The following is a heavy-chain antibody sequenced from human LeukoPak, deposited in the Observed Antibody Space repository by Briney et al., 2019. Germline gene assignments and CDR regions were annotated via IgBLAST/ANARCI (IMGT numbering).Heavy chain of an antibody. V-gene: IGHV4-38-2*02. D-gene: IGHD6-19*01. CDR2: IYHSGAT. Sequence: SETLSLTCTVSGYSISSGYYWGWIRQSPEKGLEWIGSIYHSGATYYNPSFKSRVTISVDTSKNQFSLKVTSVTAADTAVYYCARDLGMAGIAPVDYWGQGTLVTVSS. CDR1: GYSISSGYY. J-gene: IGHJ4*02. CDR3: ARDLGMAGIAPVDY.